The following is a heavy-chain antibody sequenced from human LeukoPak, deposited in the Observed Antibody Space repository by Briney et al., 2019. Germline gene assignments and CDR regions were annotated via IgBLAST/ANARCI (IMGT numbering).Heavy chain of an antibody. CDR2: IKSKTDGGTT. V-gene: IGHV3-15*01. D-gene: IGHD1-26*01. CDR1: GFTFSNAW. CDR3: TTDVYGGGSWFDY. J-gene: IGHJ4*02. Sequence: PGGSLRLSCAASGFTFSNAWMSWVRQAPGKGLEWVGRIKSKTDGGTTDYAAPVKGRFTISRDDSKNTLYLQMNSLKTEDTAVYYCTTDVYGGGSWFDYWGQGTLVTVSS.